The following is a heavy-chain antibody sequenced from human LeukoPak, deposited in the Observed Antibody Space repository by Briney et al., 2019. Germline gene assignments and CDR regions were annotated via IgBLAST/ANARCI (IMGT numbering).Heavy chain of an antibody. V-gene: IGHV4-39*01. CDR3: ARNMTAISRLDVFDI. D-gene: IGHD2-21*02. J-gene: IGHJ3*02. Sequence: SETLSLTCTVSGGSMRSSGQYWGWIRQSPVKGLEWIGSIYYSGSTYYNPSLKSRVTMSVYTSKNQFSLELRAVTAADSDRYYCARNMTAISRLDVFDIWGPGTMVTVS. CDR1: GGSMRSSGQY. CDR2: IYYSGST.